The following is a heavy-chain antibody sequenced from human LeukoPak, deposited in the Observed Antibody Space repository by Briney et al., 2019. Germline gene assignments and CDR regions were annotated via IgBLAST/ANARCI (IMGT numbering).Heavy chain of an antibody. CDR1: GFTFSDYY. Sequence: GGSLRLSCAASGFTFSDYYMSWIRQAPGKGLEWVSYISSSGSTIYYADSVKGRFTLSRDNAENSLYLQMNSLRAEDTAVYYCARDSITMVRGVIMYWGQGTLVTVSS. V-gene: IGHV3-11*01. J-gene: IGHJ4*02. CDR3: ARDSITMVRGVIMY. CDR2: ISSSGSTI. D-gene: IGHD3-10*01.